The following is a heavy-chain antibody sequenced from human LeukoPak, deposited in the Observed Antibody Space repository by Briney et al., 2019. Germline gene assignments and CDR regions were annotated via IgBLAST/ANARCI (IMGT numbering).Heavy chain of an antibody. J-gene: IGHJ4*02. CDR2: ISTGGST. Sequence: PGGSLRLSCVASGLTVNRHYMTWVRQAPGKGLEWLSVISTGGSTNYADSVKGRFTISRDNSKNILYLQMNSLRAEDTAVYYCARDYYYDSSGLDYWGQGILVTVSS. D-gene: IGHD3-22*01. CDR1: GLTVNRHY. CDR3: ARDYYYDSSGLDY. V-gene: IGHV3-53*01.